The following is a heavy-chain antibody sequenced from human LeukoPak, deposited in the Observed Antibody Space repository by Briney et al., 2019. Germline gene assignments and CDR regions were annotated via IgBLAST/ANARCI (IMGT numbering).Heavy chain of an antibody. D-gene: IGHD5-24*01. CDR2: INHSGST. Sequence: SETLSLTCAVYGGSFSGYYWSWIRQPPGKGLEWIGEINHSGSTNYNPSLKSRVTMSVDTSKNQFSLKLSSVTAADTAVYYCARVRDGYNKWFDPWGQGTLVTVSS. V-gene: IGHV4-34*01. CDR1: GGSFSGYY. CDR3: ARVRDGYNKWFDP. J-gene: IGHJ5*02.